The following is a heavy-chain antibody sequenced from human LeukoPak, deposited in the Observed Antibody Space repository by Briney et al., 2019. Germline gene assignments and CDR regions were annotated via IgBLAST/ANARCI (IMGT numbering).Heavy chain of an antibody. J-gene: IGHJ4*02. CDR3: ARAGLVPLIAGFGELFPRYFDY. CDR2: ISYDGSNK. CDR1: GFTFSSYA. V-gene: IGHV3-30*04. D-gene: IGHD3-10*01. Sequence: PGGSLRLSCAASGFTFSSYAMHWVRQAPGKGLEWVAVISYDGSNKYYADSVKGRFTISRDNSKNTLYLQMNSLRAEDTAVYYCARAGLVPLIAGFGELFPRYFDYWGQGTLVTVSS.